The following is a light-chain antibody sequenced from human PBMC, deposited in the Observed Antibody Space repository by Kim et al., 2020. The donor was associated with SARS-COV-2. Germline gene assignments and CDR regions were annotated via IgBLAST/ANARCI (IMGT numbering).Light chain of an antibody. CDR3: QAWGSSTGRV. CDR1: KLGDKY. V-gene: IGLV3-1*01. Sequence: SYELTQPPSVSVSPGQTATITCSGDKLGDKYVCWYQQRPGQSPVLVIYRDAKRPSGIPERFSGSNSGNTATLTISGTQAIDEADYYCQAWGSSTGRVFGG. J-gene: IGLJ2*01. CDR2: RDA.